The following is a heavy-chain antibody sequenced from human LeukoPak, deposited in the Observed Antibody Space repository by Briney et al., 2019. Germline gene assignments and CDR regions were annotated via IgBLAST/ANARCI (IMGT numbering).Heavy chain of an antibody. J-gene: IGHJ4*02. CDR3: ARRDDFDY. Sequence: TGYSPSFQGQVTISADKSISTAYLQWSSLKASDTAMYYCARRDDFDYWGQGTLVTVSS. CDR2: T. V-gene: IGHV5-51*01.